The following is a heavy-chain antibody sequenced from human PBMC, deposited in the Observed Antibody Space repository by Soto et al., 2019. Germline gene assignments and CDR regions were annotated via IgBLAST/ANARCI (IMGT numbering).Heavy chain of an antibody. V-gene: IGHV3-30*18. CDR1: GFTFSSYG. CDR3: AKDWTIAAAGEHDAFDI. D-gene: IGHD6-13*01. Sequence: GGSLRLSCAASGFTFSSYGMHWVRQAPGKGLEWVAVISYDGSNKYYADSVKGRFTISRDNSKNTLYLQMNSLRAEDTAVYYCAKDWTIAAAGEHDAFDIWGQGTMVTVSS. CDR2: ISYDGSNK. J-gene: IGHJ3*02.